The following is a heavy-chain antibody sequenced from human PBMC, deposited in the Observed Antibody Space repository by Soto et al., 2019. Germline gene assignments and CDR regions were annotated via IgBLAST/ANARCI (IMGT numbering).Heavy chain of an antibody. V-gene: IGHV5-51*01. D-gene: IGHD2-21*02. J-gene: IGHJ4*02. CDR2: IYPGDSNT. CDR1: GYSFTSYW. CDR3: VRQGYCGGDCYFDY. Sequence: GESLKISCKGSGYSFTSYWIGWVRQMPGKGLEWMGIIYPGDSNTRYSPSLQGQVTISVDKSISTAYLQWSSLKATDTAMYYCVRQGYCGGDCYFDYWGQGTLVTVSS.